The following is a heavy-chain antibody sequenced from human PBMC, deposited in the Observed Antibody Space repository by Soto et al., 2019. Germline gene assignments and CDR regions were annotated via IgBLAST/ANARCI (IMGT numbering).Heavy chain of an antibody. J-gene: IGHJ4*02. CDR1: GYTFPNYA. V-gene: IGHV1-3*01. CDR3: ARDQGALLWFGELLASDY. D-gene: IGHD3-10*01. CDR2: ITAGDGNT. Sequence: QVQLVQSGAEVKKPGASVKVCCKASGYTFPNYAIHWVRQAPGQRLEWMGWITAGDGNTKYSQKFQGRVTITRDTSASTAYMELRSLRSDDTAVYYCARDQGALLWFGELLASDYWGQGTLVTVSS.